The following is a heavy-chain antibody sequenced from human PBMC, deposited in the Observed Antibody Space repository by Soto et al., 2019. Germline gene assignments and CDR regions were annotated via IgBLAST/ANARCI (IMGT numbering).Heavy chain of an antibody. V-gene: IGHV3-21*01. CDR1: GFTFSSYS. CDR3: ARDPKRGAAAGQQNWFDP. CDR2: ISSSSSYI. Sequence: EVQLVESGGGLVKPGGSLRLSCAASGFTFSSYSMNWVRQAPGKGLEWVSSISSSSSYIYYADSVKGRFTIYRDNAKNSLYLQMNSLRAEDTAVYYCARDPKRGAAAGQQNWFDPWGQGTLVTVSS. J-gene: IGHJ5*02. D-gene: IGHD6-13*01.